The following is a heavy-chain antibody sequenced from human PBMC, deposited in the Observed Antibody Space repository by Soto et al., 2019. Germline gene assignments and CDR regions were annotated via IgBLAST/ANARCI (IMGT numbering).Heavy chain of an antibody. CDR3: AREKCSSTSCNHGMDV. V-gene: IGHV3-21*01. D-gene: IGHD2-2*01. Sequence: PGGSLRVSCVAPAFTFNNFPMHWVGQAPGKGLQWLASITTTSTYKYYADSVKGRFSISRDNAKNSLYLELTNLRSEGTAVYYCAREKCSSTSCNHGMDVWGLGTTVTVSS. J-gene: IGHJ6*02. CDR1: AFTFNNFP. CDR2: ITTTSTYK.